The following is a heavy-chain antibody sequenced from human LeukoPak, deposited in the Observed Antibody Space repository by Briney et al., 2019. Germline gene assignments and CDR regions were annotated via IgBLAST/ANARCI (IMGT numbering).Heavy chain of an antibody. CDR2: ISYDGSNK. Sequence: GGSLRLSCAASGSTFSSYAMHWVRQAPGKGLEWVAVISYDGSNKYYADSVKGRFTISRDNSKNTLYLQMNSLRAEDTAVYYCARSMVVAATDLDFDYWGQGTLVTVSS. CDR1: GSTFSSYA. D-gene: IGHD2-15*01. CDR3: ARSMVVAATDLDFDY. V-gene: IGHV3-30*04. J-gene: IGHJ4*02.